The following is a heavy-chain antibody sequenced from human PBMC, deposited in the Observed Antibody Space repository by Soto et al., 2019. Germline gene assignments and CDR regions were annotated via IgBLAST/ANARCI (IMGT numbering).Heavy chain of an antibody. J-gene: IGHJ4*02. CDR2: ISGSGGHS. Sequence: EVQLLESGGGFVQPGGSLRLSCAASGFTFNDYAMAWVRQAPGRGLEGFSSISGSGGHSSYVDSVRGRFTISRDNVNNILSLDMSDLRAEDTALYYCAKDCRRLAVTGSAFDSWGQGALVTVSS. D-gene: IGHD6-19*01. CDR1: GFTFNDYA. V-gene: IGHV3-23*01. CDR3: AKDCRRLAVTGSAFDS.